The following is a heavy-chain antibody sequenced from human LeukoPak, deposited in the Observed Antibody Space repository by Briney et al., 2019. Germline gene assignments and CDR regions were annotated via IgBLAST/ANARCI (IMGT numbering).Heavy chain of an antibody. CDR2: ISGSGGST. D-gene: IGHD3-10*01. CDR1: GFTFNNYA. CDR3: AKDTGYYYGSGSYLDY. J-gene: IGHJ4*02. Sequence: GGSLRLSCAASGFTFNNYAMSWVRQAPGKGLEWVSGISGSGGSTYYADSVKGRFIISRDNSKNTLYLQMNSLRAEDTAVYYCAKDTGYYYGSGSYLDYWGQGTLVTVSS. V-gene: IGHV3-23*01.